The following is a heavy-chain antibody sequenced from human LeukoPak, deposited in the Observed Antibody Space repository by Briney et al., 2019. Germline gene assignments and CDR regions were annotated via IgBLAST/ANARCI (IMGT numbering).Heavy chain of an antibody. V-gene: IGHV3-30*18. Sequence: SGGSLRLSCVASGFTFNTYGMLWARQAPGKGLEWVAGISNDGSSKDYADSVKDRFTISRDNSKNTMYLQMNSLRAEDTAVYYCAKAAYCTSTSCHFSGYAQRPLDSWGQGTLLTVSS. CDR2: ISNDGSSK. J-gene: IGHJ4*02. CDR3: AKAAYCTSTSCHFSGYAQRPLDS. CDR1: GFTFNTYG. D-gene: IGHD2-2*01.